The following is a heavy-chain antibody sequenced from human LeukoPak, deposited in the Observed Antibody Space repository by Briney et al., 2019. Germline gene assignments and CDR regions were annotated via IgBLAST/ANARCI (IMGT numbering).Heavy chain of an antibody. CDR2: FDPEDGET. J-gene: IGHJ1*01. CDR3: ATTGAWRYFQH. V-gene: IGHV1-24*01. Sequence: ASVKVSCRVSGYTLTELSMHWVRQAPGEGLEWMGGFDPEDGETIYAQKFQGRVTMTEDTSTDTAYMELSSLRSEDTAVYYCATTGAWRYFQHWGQGTLVTVSS. CDR1: GYTLTELS. D-gene: IGHD1-14*01.